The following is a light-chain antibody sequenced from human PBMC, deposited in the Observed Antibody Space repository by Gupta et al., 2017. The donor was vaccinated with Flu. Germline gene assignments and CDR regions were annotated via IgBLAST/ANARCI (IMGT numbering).Light chain of an antibody. CDR1: NIGRKS. J-gene: IGLJ3*02. Sequence: SSVLTQPPSMSVAPGQTAKITCGGDNIGRKSVHWYQQKPGQAPVLLVYDDSDRPSGIPARFSGSTSGNTATLITSKVEAGDEAEYYCQVWHKSSDHLWVFGGGTKLTVL. CDR3: QVWHKSSDHLWV. V-gene: IGLV3-21*02. CDR2: DDS.